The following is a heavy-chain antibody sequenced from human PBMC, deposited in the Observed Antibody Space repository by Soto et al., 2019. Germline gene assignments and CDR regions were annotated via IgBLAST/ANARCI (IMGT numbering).Heavy chain of an antibody. Sequence: SETLSLTCNVSGGSISSGGYYWTWIRQHPGKGLEWIGNIHHSGSTFYNPSLKSRVSISVDTSKDQFSLKLSSVTAADTAVYFCVRGVLSWGQGTLVTVSS. D-gene: IGHD3-10*01. J-gene: IGHJ1*01. CDR3: VRGVLS. V-gene: IGHV4-31*03. CDR2: IHHSGST. CDR1: GGSISSGGYY.